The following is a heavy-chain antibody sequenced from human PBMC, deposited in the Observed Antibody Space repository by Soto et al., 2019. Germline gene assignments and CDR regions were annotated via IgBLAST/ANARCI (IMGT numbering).Heavy chain of an antibody. V-gene: IGHV3-30-3*01. CDR1: GFTFSSYG. CDR3: ARDRYRSGWMGYDYYYGVDV. J-gene: IGHJ6*02. D-gene: IGHD6-19*01. CDR2: ISYGGSNK. Sequence: QVQLVESGGGVVQPGRSLRLSCAASGFTFSSYGVHWVRQAPGKGLEWVAVISYGGSNKHYADSVKGRFTISRDNSKTTLYLQMNSLRAEDTAVYYCARDRYRSGWMGYDYYYGVDVWGQGTTVTVSS.